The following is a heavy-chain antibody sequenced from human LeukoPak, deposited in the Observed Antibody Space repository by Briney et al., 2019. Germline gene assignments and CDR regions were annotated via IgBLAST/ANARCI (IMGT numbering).Heavy chain of an antibody. J-gene: IGHJ4*02. CDR1: GYTFTNYD. Sequence: ASVKVSCRASGYTFTNYDINWVRQATGQGLEWMGWMNPKSGYTGYAQKFQGRVTITRDTPISTAYMELRGLRSEDTAVYYCARVNGDIDYWGQGTLVTVSS. V-gene: IGHV1-8*03. CDR3: ARVNGDIDY. CDR2: MNPKSGYT. D-gene: IGHD4-17*01.